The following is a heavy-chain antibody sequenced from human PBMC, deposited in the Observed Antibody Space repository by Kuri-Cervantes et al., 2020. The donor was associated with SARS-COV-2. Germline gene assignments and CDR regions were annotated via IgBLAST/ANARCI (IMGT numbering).Heavy chain of an antibody. V-gene: IGHV1-69*13. J-gene: IGHJ3*02. CDR1: GGTFSSYA. CDR2: IIPILGTA. D-gene: IGHD4-23*01. Sequence: SVKVSCKASGGTFSSYAISWVRQAPGQGLEWMGGIIPILGTANYAQKFQGRVTITADESTSTAYMELSSLRSEDTAVYYCAREADGGNLLDAFDIWGQGTMVTVSS. CDR3: AREADGGNLLDAFDI.